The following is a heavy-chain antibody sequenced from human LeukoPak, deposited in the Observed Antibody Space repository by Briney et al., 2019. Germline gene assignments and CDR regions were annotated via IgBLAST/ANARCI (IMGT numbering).Heavy chain of an antibody. Sequence: PSETLSLTCSVSGDTMSSYYWTWIRQPPGKGLEWIGYIYYSGSTNYNPSLKSRVTISVDTSKNQFSLKLNSVTAADTAVYYYARQNSGARLNVWGQGTTVTVSS. V-gene: IGHV4-59*08. J-gene: IGHJ6*02. D-gene: IGHD6-25*01. CDR1: GDTMSSYY. CDR3: ARQNSGARLNV. CDR2: IYYSGST.